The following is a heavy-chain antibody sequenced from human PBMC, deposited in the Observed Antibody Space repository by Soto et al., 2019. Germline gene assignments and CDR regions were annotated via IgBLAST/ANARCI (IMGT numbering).Heavy chain of an antibody. V-gene: IGHV4-4*02. D-gene: IGHD1-26*01. CDR2: ITHSRIT. CDR1: GGSINSSNWYW. CDR3: AGAESREIGY. J-gene: IGHJ4*02. Sequence: QLQESGPGLVKPSGTLSLTCAVSGGSINSSNWYWWSWVRQPPGKGLEWIGEITHSRITNYNPSLKSRVTISVDKSKNQFSLKLSSVTAADTAVYYCAGAESREIGYWGQGTLVTVSS.